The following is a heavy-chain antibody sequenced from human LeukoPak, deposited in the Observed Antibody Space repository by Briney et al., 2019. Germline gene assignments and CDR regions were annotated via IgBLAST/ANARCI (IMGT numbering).Heavy chain of an antibody. CDR2: IYYSGST. Sequence: PSETLSLTCTVSGGSISSYYWSWIRQPPGKGLEWIGYIYYSGSTNYNPSLKSRVTISVDTSKNQFSLKLSSVTAADTAVYYCARVKRGGQLAWFDPWGQGTLVTVSS. J-gene: IGHJ5*02. D-gene: IGHD6-6*01. CDR1: GGSISSYY. V-gene: IGHV4-59*01. CDR3: ARVKRGGQLAWFDP.